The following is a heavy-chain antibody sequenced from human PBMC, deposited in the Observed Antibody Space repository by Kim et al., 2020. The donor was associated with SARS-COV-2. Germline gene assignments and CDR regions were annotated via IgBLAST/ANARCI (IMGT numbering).Heavy chain of an antibody. J-gene: IGHJ5*02. V-gene: IGHV3-15*01. CDR3: TTEVGSSWYQIPRDNWFDP. CDR1: GFTFSNAW. Sequence: GGSLRLSCAASGFTFSNAWMSWVRQAPGKGLEWVGRIKSKTDGGTTDYAAPVKGRFTISRDDSKNTLYLQMNSLKTEDTAVYYCTTEVGSSWYQIPRDNWFDPWGQGTLVTVSS. CDR2: IKSKTDGGTT. D-gene: IGHD6-13*01.